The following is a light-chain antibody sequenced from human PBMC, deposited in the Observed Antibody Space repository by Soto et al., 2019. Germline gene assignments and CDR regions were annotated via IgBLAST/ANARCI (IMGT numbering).Light chain of an antibody. CDR3: QQYNNWRYT. CDR2: GAS. J-gene: IGKJ2*01. V-gene: IGKV3-15*01. Sequence: EIVMTQSPATLSVSPGERATLSCRASQSVSSNLAWYQQKPGQAPRLLISGASTRATGIPARFSGSGSGTEFTLTISSLQSEDFAVYYCQQYNNWRYTFGQGTKLEIK. CDR1: QSVSSN.